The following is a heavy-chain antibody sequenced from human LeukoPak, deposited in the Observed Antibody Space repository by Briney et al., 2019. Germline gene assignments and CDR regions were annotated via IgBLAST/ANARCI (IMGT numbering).Heavy chain of an antibody. CDR2: ISGSGGST. D-gene: IGHD5-24*01. J-gene: IGHJ4*02. Sequence: GGSLGLSCAASGFTFSSYAMSWVRQAPGKGLEWVSAISGSGGSTYYADFVKGRFTISRDNSKNTLYLQMNSLRAEDTAVYYCAKGGREMATIQYYFDYWGQGTLVTVSS. CDR1: GFTFSSYA. CDR3: AKGGREMATIQYYFDY. V-gene: IGHV3-23*01.